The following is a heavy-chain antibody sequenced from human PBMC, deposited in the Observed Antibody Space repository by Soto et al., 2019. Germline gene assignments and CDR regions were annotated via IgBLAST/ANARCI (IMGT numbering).Heavy chain of an antibody. CDR2: ISGTAGST. J-gene: IGHJ4*02. CDR3: AKSLNYYDSSGYSQDH. V-gene: IGHV3-23*01. D-gene: IGHD3-22*01. Sequence: GGSLTLSCAASGFTFSSDAMSWVRRARGKGLEWVSAISGTAGSTYYAESVKGRFTISRDNSKNTLYLQMNSQSAEDTAVYYCAKSLNYYDSSGYSQDHWGQGTLVTVSS. CDR1: GFTFSSDA.